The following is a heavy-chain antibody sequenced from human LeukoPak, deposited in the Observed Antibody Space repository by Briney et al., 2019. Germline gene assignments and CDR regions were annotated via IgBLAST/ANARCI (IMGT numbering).Heavy chain of an antibody. CDR1: GFTFSSYA. D-gene: IGHD3-22*01. V-gene: IGHV3-23*01. Sequence: PGGSLRLSCAASGFTFSSYAMSWVRQAPGKGLEWVSAISGSGGSTYYADSVKGRFTISRENAKNSLYLQMNSLRAGDTAVYYCARVPLQHYYDSSGYYYFDYWGQGTLVTVSS. CDR3: ARVPLQHYYDSSGYYYFDY. J-gene: IGHJ4*02. CDR2: ISGSGGST.